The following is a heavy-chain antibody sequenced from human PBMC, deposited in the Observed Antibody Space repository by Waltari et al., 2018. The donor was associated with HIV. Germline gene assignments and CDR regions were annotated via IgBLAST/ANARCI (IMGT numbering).Heavy chain of an antibody. CDR2: INHSGST. CDR3: ARGQQQLVALGY. J-gene: IGHJ4*02. CDR1: GGSFSGYY. V-gene: IGHV4-34*01. D-gene: IGHD6-13*01. Sequence: QVQLQQWGAGLLKPSETLSLTCAVYGGSFSGYYWSWIRQPPGKGLEWIGEINHSGSTNYNPSLKSRVTISVDTSKNQFSLKLSSVTAADTAVYYCARGQQQLVALGYWGQGTLVTVSS.